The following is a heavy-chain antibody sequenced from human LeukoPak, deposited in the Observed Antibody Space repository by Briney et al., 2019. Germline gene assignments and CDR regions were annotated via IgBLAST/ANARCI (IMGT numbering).Heavy chain of an antibody. CDR3: ARGRTTQSYASSGFYPRDY. Sequence: ASVKVSCKASGYTFTSYYMHWVRQAPGQGLEWMGIINPSGGSTSYAQKFQGRLTMTTDMSTRTVYMELNSLTSEDTAVYYCARGRTTQSYASSGFYPRDYWGQGTLVTVSS. V-gene: IGHV1-46*01. CDR1: GYTFTSYY. D-gene: IGHD3-22*01. CDR2: INPSGGST. J-gene: IGHJ4*02.